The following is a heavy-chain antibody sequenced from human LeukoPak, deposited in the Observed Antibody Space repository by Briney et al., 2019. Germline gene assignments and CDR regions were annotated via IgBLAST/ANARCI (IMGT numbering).Heavy chain of an antibody. CDR1: GFTFCGHE. CDR3: ARADPYGDSTPDF. D-gene: IGHD4-17*01. J-gene: IGHJ4*02. CDR2: ISTTGSTI. Sequence: GGSLRLSCAASGFTFCGHEMNWVRQAPGKGLEWLSYISTTGSTIYYADSVKGRFTISRHNAKHSLYLQMNSLRVEHTAVYYCARADPYGDSTPDFWGQGTPVTVSS. V-gene: IGHV3-48*03.